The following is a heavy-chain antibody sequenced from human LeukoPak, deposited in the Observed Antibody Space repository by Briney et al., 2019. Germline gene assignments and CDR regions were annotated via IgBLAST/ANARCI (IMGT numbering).Heavy chain of an antibody. V-gene: IGHV3-23*01. CDR3: SSLKGGNDCSGGSCYDY. J-gene: IGHJ4*02. D-gene: IGHD2-15*01. CDR2: ISGSGGST. Sequence: GGSLRLSCAASGFTFSSYAMSWVRQAPGKGLEWVSAISGSGGSTYYADSVKGRFTISRDNSKNTLSLQMNSLRAEDTAVYYCSSLKGGNDCSGGSCYDYWGQGTLVTASS. CDR1: GFTFSSYA.